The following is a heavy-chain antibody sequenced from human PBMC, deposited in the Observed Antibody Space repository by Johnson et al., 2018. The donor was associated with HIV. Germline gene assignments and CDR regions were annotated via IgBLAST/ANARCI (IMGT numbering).Heavy chain of an antibody. V-gene: IGHV3-48*04. CDR3: ARDRIRWCRELHDAFDI. CDR2: ISSDGTTI. Sequence: VQLVESGGGVVQPGRSLRLSCAASGFTFSSYAMHWVRQAPGKGLEWVSYISSDGTTIYDADSVKGRFTISRDNAKNSLYLQMNSLRAEDTALYYCARDRIRWCRELHDAFDIWGQGTMVTVSS. CDR1: GFTFSSYA. D-gene: IGHD4/OR15-4a*01. J-gene: IGHJ3*02.